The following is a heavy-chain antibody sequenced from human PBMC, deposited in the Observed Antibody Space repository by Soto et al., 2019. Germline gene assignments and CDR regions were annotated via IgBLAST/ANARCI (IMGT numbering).Heavy chain of an antibody. Sequence: GGSLRLSCAASGFTFSSYGMHWVRQAPGKGLEWVAVIWYDGSNKYYADSVKGRFTISRDNSKNTLYLQMNSLRAEDTAVYYCARATGSNHPFDYWGQGSLVTVSS. CDR3: ARATGSNHPFDY. V-gene: IGHV3-33*01. J-gene: IGHJ4*02. D-gene: IGHD2-2*01. CDR1: GFTFSSYG. CDR2: IWYDGSNK.